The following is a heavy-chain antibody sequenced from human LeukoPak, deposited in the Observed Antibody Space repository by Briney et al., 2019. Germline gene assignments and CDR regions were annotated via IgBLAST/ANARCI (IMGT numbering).Heavy chain of an antibody. CDR2: INSDGSIT. V-gene: IGHV3-74*01. CDR1: GFTFSTYW. Sequence: GGSLRLSCAASGFTFSTYWMHWVRQVPGKGLVWVSRINSDGSITTYADSVKGRFTISRDNAKNTLHLQMNSLRVEDTAVYYCAGGISATGGGWGQGTMVTVSS. CDR3: AGGISATGGG. D-gene: IGHD6-13*01. J-gene: IGHJ3*01.